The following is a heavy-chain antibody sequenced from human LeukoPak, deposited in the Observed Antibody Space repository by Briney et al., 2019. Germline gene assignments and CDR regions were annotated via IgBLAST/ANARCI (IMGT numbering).Heavy chain of an antibody. J-gene: IGHJ4*02. CDR3: AREPYSYGYPFDY. Sequence: VASVKVSCKAFGGSFSSEAISWVRQAPGQGLEWMGGIIPIFGTANYAQKFQGRVTITTDESTSTAYMEVSSLRSEDTAVYYCAREPYSYGYPFDYWGQGTLVTVSS. D-gene: IGHD5-18*01. CDR2: IIPIFGTA. V-gene: IGHV1-69*05. CDR1: GGSFSSEA.